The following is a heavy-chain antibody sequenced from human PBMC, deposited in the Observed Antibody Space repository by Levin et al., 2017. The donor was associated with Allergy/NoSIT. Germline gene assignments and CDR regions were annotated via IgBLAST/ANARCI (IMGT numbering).Heavy chain of an antibody. CDR1: GYTFTDYG. V-gene: IGHV1-18*01. D-gene: IGHD3-3*01. CDR3: ARGRVWGGFWSPDY. CDR2: INAYNGNT. J-gene: IGHJ4*02. Sequence: AASVKVSCKASGYTFTDYGINWVRQAPGQGFEWMGWINAYNGNTNYAQSFQGRVTMTTDTSTSTAYMEMRSLRSDDTAVYYCARGRVWGGFWSPDYWGQGALVTVSS.